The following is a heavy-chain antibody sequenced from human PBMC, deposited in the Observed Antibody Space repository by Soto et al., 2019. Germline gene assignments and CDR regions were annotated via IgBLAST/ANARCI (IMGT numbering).Heavy chain of an antibody. CDR3: AREQPYIYYFDY. CDR2: INPSSGGT. J-gene: IGHJ4*02. Sequence: QLQLVHSGAEVKKPGASVKISCKASGYTFTTYYIHWVRQAPGQGLEYMGIINPSSGGTGYAQKYQGRVTMTRDTFTSTVYMELSSLTSEDTAMYYCAREQPYIYYFDYWGQGTLVTVSS. V-gene: IGHV1-46*01. CDR1: GYTFTTYY. D-gene: IGHD1-1*01.